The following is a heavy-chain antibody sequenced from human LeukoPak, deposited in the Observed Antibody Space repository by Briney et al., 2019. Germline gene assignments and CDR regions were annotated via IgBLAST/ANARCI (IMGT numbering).Heavy chain of an antibody. J-gene: IGHJ5*02. D-gene: IGHD3-22*01. CDR2: INHSGST. Sequence: SETLSLTCAVYGGSFSGYYWSWIRQPPGEGVEWIGEINHSGSTNYNPSLKSRVTISVDTSKNQFSLKLSSVTAADTAVYYCARGLITMIVVPHRWIDPWGQGTLVTVSS. CDR1: GGSFSGYY. V-gene: IGHV4-34*01. CDR3: ARGLITMIVVPHRWIDP.